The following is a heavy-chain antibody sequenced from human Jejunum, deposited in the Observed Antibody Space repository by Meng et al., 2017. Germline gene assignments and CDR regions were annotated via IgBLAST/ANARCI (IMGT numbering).Heavy chain of an antibody. J-gene: IGHJ3*02. D-gene: IGHD5-12*01. V-gene: IGHV3-21*01. Sequence: GGSLRLSCAASGLPFSSYNLNWVRQSPGKGLEWVSSISGSSSHIYYADSVKGRFTISRDNAKTSLYLQMNSLRADDTAIYYCASDLRSGYERLLPDGAFDIWGQGTMVTVSS. CDR2: ISGSSSHI. CDR1: GLPFSSYN. CDR3: ASDLRSGYERLLPDGAFDI.